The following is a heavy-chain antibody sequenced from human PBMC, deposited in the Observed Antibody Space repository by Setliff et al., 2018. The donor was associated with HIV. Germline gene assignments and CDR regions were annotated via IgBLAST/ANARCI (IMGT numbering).Heavy chain of an antibody. V-gene: IGHV4-34*01. J-gene: IGHJ4*02. Sequence: SETLSLTCAAYGGSFSGYSWGWIRQPPGKGLEWIGEINHSGSTNYNPSRKSRVTISVDTSKNHFSLKLSSVTAADTAVYYCARSLLPSITVAGTIGYWGQGSLVTVPS. CDR2: INHSGST. CDR1: GGSFSGYS. CDR3: ARSLLPSITVAGTIGY. D-gene: IGHD6-19*01.